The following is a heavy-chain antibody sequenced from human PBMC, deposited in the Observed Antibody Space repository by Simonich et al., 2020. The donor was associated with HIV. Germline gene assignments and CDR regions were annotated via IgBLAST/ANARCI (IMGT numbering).Heavy chain of an antibody. CDR1: GDSIRSYHW. CDR3: ARRLSKLSRNQRPDAFDI. D-gene: IGHD5-18*01. Sequence: QLQLQESGPGLVKPSGTLSLTCGVSGDSIRSYHWWSWFLKPPGKGLEWIVEIYHSGSSGSTNYNHTLKVRVSISVDLSTNQFSRKVSSVTAADTAVYYCARRLSKLSRNQRPDAFDIWGQGTMVTVSS. V-gene: IGHV4-4*02. CDR2: IYHSGSSGST. J-gene: IGHJ3*02.